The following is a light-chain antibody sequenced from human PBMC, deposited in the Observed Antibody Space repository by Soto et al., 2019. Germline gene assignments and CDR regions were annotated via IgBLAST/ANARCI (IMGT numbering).Light chain of an antibody. CDR2: DVT. J-gene: IGLJ1*01. Sequence: QSALTQPPSESGSPGQSVTISCTGTTSDIGGYKYVSWYQQLPGKAPKLMIFDVTKRPSGVPDRFSGSNSGNTASLTISGLQAEDEAIYYCCSYARTTHVFGTGTKLTVL. CDR3: CSYARTTHV. CDR1: TSDIGGYKY. V-gene: IGLV2-11*01.